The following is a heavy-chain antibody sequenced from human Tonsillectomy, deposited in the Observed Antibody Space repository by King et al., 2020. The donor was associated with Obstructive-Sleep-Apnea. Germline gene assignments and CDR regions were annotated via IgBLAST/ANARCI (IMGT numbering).Heavy chain of an antibody. J-gene: IGHJ4*02. D-gene: IGHD3-22*01. Sequence: QLQESGPGLVKPSETLSLTCTVSGGSITSSSYYWGWIRQPPGKGLEWIGSIYYSGTTYYNPSLKSRVTMSVDTSKNQFSLRLTSVTAADTAVYYCARDSTGYTPLDYWGQGTLVTVSS. CDR1: GGSITSSSYY. CDR3: ARDSTGYTPLDY. CDR2: IYYSGTT. V-gene: IGHV4-39*07.